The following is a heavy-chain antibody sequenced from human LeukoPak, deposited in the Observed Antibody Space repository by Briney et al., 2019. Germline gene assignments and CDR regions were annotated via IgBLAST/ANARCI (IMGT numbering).Heavy chain of an antibody. CDR3: AKDLAMQLVPYYYYYYGMDV. Sequence: GGSLRLSCAASGFTFSSYWMSWVRQAPGKGLEWVSVIYSGGSTYYADSVKGRFTISRDNSKNTLYLQMNSLRAEDTAVYYCAKDLAMQLVPYYYYYYGMDVWGQGTTVTVSS. CDR1: GFTFSSYW. D-gene: IGHD6-13*01. J-gene: IGHJ6*02. CDR2: IYSGGST. V-gene: IGHV3-66*02.